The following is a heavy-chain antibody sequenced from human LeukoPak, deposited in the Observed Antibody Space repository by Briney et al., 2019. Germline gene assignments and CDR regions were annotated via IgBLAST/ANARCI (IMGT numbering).Heavy chain of an antibody. Sequence: PGGSLRLSCAASGFSFSSYWMSWVRQAPGKGQEWVANINPDGSNMLYVDSVKGRFTISRDNAKNSLYLQMNNLRAEDTAVYFCVSGFLQWLYWGQGTLVTVSS. J-gene: IGHJ4*02. CDR3: VSGFLQWLY. CDR2: INPDGSNM. V-gene: IGHV3-7*01. D-gene: IGHD3-3*01. CDR1: GFSFSSYW.